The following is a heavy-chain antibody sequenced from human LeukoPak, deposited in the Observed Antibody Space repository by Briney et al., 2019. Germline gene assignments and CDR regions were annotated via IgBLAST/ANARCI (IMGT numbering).Heavy chain of an antibody. V-gene: IGHV3-23*01. Sequence: GGSLRLSCAASGFTFSSYAMTWVRQAPGKGLEWVSAISGSGGSTYYADSVKGRFTISRDNSKNTLYLQMNSLRAEDTAVYYCAKCLGSGSRPFDYWGQGTLVTVSS. CDR1: GFTFSSYA. J-gene: IGHJ4*02. D-gene: IGHD3-10*01. CDR3: AKCLGSGSRPFDY. CDR2: ISGSGGST.